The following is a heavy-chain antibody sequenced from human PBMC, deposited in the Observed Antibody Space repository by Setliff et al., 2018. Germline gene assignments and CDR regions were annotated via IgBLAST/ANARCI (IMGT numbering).Heavy chain of an antibody. J-gene: IGHJ2*01. CDR1: GFTFSSYS. V-gene: IGHV3-48*04. Sequence: GESLRLSCAASGFTFSSYSMNWVRQAPGKGLEWVSYISDSSTVIQYGDSVKGRFTISRDNAKNTLYLQMNSLRTEDTAVYYCARDLGEPYWYFDLWGRGTLVTVSS. CDR2: ISDSSTVI. D-gene: IGHD2-21*01. CDR3: ARDLGEPYWYFDL.